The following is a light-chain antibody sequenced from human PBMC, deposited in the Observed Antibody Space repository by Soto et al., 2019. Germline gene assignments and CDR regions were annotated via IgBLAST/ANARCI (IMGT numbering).Light chain of an antibody. Sequence: EIVLMQSPGTLSLSPGERATLSCRASQSVSSSYLAWYQQKPGQPPRLLIYGASSRATGIPDRFSGSGSGTDFTLTITRLEPEDFAVYYCQHYRTSFGGGTKVEIK. CDR1: QSVSSSY. J-gene: IGKJ4*01. V-gene: IGKV3-20*01. CDR2: GAS. CDR3: QHYRTS.